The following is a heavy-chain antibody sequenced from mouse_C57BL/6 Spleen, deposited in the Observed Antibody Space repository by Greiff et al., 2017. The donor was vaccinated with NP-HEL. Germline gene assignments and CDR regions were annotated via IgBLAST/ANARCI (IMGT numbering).Heavy chain of an antibody. CDR2: INPNNGGT. CDR3: ARWRDYGSSYAMDY. J-gene: IGHJ4*01. Sequence: EVQLQQSGPELVKPGASVKMSCKASGYTFTDYNMHWVKQSHGKSLEWIGYINPNNGGTSYNQKFKGKATLTVNKSSSTAYMELRSLTSEDSAVYYCARWRDYGSSYAMDYWGQGTSVTVSS. CDR1: GYTFTDYN. D-gene: IGHD1-1*01. V-gene: IGHV1-22*01.